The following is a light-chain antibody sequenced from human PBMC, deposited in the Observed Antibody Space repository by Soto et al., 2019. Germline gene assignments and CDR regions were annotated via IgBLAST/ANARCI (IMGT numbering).Light chain of an antibody. CDR3: QSYDSSLSGHVV. CDR2: VDN. CDR1: SSNIGTGYN. J-gene: IGLJ2*01. V-gene: IGLV1-40*01. Sequence: QAVVTQPPSVSGAPGQRVTISCTGSSSNIGTGYNVHWYQQLPGTAPKLLIYVDNNRPSGVPDRFSGSKSGTSASLAITGLQAEDEAVYYCQSYDSSLSGHVVFGGGTKLTVL.